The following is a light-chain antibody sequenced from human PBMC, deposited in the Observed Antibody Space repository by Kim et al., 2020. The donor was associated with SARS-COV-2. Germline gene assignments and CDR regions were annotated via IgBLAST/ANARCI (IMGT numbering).Light chain of an antibody. CDR1: QSVAPW. J-gene: IGKJ1*01. CDR3: QQYHTNPCT. V-gene: IGKV1-5*03. CDR2: ETF. Sequence: ASLGETVLITCRASQSVAPWLAWYQQKSGRAPKLLIYETFNLVGGVPSRFSASASGTEFTLIISSLQPEDFATNYCQQYHTNPCTFGQGTKVDIK.